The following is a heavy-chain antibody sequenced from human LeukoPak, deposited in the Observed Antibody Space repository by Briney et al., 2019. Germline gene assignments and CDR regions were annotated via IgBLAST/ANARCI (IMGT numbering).Heavy chain of an antibody. CDR2: INHTGST. J-gene: IGHJ4*02. CDR3: AGGRRCGS. Sequence: SETPSLTCAVYGGSFSGYYWSWIRQPPGKGLEWIGGINHTGSTNYNPSLKSRVTISADTSKNQFSLKLNFVTAADTALYYCAGGRRCGSWGRGTLVTVSS. D-gene: IGHD4/OR15-4a*01. V-gene: IGHV4-34*01. CDR1: GGSFSGYY.